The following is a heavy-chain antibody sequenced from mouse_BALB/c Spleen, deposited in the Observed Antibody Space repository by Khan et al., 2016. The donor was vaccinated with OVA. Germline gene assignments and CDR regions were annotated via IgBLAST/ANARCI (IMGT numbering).Heavy chain of an antibody. Sequence: QVQLKQSGPGLVAPSQSLSITCTVSGFSLTSYGIYWVRQPPGKGLEWLGIIWAGGSTNYNSALISRLSISKDNFKSQVFLKMNSLQTVDTTMYYYVRDDGGGNDAMDYWDQGTSVTVSS. J-gene: IGHJ4*01. CDR1: GFSLTSYG. CDR2: IWAGGST. D-gene: IGHD2-1*01. CDR3: VRDDGGGNDAMDY. V-gene: IGHV2-9*02.